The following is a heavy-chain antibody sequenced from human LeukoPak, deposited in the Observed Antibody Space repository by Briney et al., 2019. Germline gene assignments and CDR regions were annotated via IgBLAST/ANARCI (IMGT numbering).Heavy chain of an antibody. CDR3: ARGVYGDLF. V-gene: IGHV3-7*05. D-gene: IGHD4-17*01. CDR2: IKEDGTEK. CDR1: GFTFSKNW. J-gene: IGHJ3*01. Sequence: GGSLRLSCVASGFTFSKNWVTWVRQAPGKGLEWVANIKEDGTEKYCVDSVKGRFTISRDNAKNSLYVQMNSLRAEGTAVYYCARGVYGDLFWGQGTMVTVSS.